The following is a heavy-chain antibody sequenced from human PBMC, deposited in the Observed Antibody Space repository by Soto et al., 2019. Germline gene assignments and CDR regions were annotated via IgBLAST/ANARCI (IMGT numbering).Heavy chain of an antibody. CDR1: GFTVSSSD. CDR3: AIQALPGHYFAS. CDR2: IYGGGST. V-gene: IGHV3-53*01. Sequence: HPGGSLRLSCAASGFTVSSSDMSWFRQAPGKGLDWVSVIYGGGSTYDADSVKGRFTVSRDNSKNTLYLQINSLRDEDTAIYFCAIQALPGHYFASWGQGNLVTVPS. J-gene: IGHJ4*02.